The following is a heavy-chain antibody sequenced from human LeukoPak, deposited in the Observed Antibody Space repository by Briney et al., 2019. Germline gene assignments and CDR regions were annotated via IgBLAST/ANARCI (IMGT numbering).Heavy chain of an antibody. J-gene: IGHJ3*02. Sequence: SVKVSCKASGYTFTSYDISWVRQAPGQGLEWMGGIIPIFGTANNAQKFQGRVTSTADKSTSTVYMELSSLRSEDTAVYYCARSLEMATTQDAYEIWGQGTMVTVSS. V-gene: IGHV1-69*06. CDR2: IIPIFGTA. D-gene: IGHD5-24*01. CDR1: GYTFTSYD. CDR3: ARSLEMATTQDAYEI.